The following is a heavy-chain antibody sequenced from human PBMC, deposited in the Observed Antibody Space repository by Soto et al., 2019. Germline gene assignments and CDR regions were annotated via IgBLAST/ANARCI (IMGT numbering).Heavy chain of an antibody. CDR2: IYPGDSDT. J-gene: IGHJ6*03. D-gene: IGHD5-12*01. Sequence: GESLKISCKGSGYSFTSYWIGWVRQMPGKGLEWMGIIYPGDSDTRYSPSFQGQVTISADKSISTAYLQWSSLKASDTAMYYCARRGYSGYDSSYYYMAVWGKGTTVTVSS. CDR3: ARRGYSGYDSSYYYMAV. CDR1: GYSFTSYW. V-gene: IGHV5-51*01.